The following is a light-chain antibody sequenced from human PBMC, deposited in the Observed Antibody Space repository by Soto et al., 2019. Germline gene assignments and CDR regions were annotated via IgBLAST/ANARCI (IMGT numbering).Light chain of an antibody. CDR2: EIN. CDR1: SSDIGGYNV. CDR3: SSYSPRGTLVL. Sequence: QSALTQPASVSGSRGQSITVYCTGTSSDIGGYNVISWYQQHPGKAPKLIIYEINNRPSGISDRFSGSKSGNTASLTISGLQPEDEAAYYCSSYSPRGTLVLFGGGTKLTVL. V-gene: IGLV2-14*01. J-gene: IGLJ2*01.